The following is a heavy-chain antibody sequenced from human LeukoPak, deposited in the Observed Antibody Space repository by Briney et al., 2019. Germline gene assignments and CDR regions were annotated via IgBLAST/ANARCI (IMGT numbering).Heavy chain of an antibody. CDR1: VGTFSSYA. Sequence: ASVKLSCKASVGTFSSYAISWVRQAPGQGLEWMGRIIPIFGTANYAQKFQGRVTITTDESTSTAYMELSSLRSEDTAVYYCARGGRDFGCSQRFDYWGQGTLVTVSS. J-gene: IGHJ4*02. CDR3: ARGGRDFGCSQRFDY. D-gene: IGHD3-9*01. V-gene: IGHV1-69*05. CDR2: IIPIFGTA.